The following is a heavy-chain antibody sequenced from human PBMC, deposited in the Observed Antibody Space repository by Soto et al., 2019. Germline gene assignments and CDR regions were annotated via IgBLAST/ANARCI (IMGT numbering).Heavy chain of an antibody. Sequence: EVQLLESGGGLVQPGGSLRLSCAASGFTFSSYAMSWVRQAPGKGLEWVSAISGSGGSTYYADSVKGRFTISRDNSKNTMYLQMNSLRAEDTAVYDGAKDVAGGVIVIFPFDYWGQGTLVTVSS. D-gene: IGHD3-16*02. J-gene: IGHJ4*02. V-gene: IGHV3-23*01. CDR3: AKDVAGGVIVIFPFDY. CDR2: ISGSGGST. CDR1: GFTFSSYA.